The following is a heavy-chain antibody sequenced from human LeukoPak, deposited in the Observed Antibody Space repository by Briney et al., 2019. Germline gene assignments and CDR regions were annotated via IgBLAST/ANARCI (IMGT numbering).Heavy chain of an antibody. V-gene: IGHV1-2*02. CDR1: GYSFSDYY. J-gene: IGHJ4*02. CDR2: INPNSGGT. Sequence: ASVKVSCKASGYSFSDYYMYWVRQAPGQGFEWMGWINPNSGGTNYAQKFQGRVTMTRDTSLSTAYMELIGLTSDDTAVYYCARDQSRPGDFWGQGTLVTVSS. CDR3: ARDQSRPGDF.